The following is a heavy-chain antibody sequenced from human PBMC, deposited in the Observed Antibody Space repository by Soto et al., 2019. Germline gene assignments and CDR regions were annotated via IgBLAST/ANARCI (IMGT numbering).Heavy chain of an antibody. D-gene: IGHD6-6*01. CDR1: GFAFGAYG. J-gene: IGHJ4*02. Sequence: QVQLVESGGGVVQPGRSLRLSCEASGFAFGAYGMHWVRQAPGKGLAWVAVISHNGNNFAYADSVQGRFTISRDNSKNTLYLQMDSLRPEDTAVYYCAKEGLPAARLTRFDYWGRGSVVSVSS. CDR2: ISHNGNNF. V-gene: IGHV3-30*18. CDR3: AKEGLPAARLTRFDY.